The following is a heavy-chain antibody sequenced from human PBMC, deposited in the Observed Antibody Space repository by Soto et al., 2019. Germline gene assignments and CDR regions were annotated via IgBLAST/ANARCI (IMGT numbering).Heavy chain of an antibody. J-gene: IGHJ4*02. Sequence: SETLSLTCTVSCGSISSYYWSWIRQPPGKGLEWIGYIYYSGSTNYNPSLKSRVAISVDTSKNQFSLKLSSVTAADTAVYYCASGIAVAGTGYDYWGQGTLVTVSS. CDR2: IYYSGST. D-gene: IGHD6-19*01. CDR3: ASGIAVAGTGYDY. CDR1: CGSISSYY. V-gene: IGHV4-59*01.